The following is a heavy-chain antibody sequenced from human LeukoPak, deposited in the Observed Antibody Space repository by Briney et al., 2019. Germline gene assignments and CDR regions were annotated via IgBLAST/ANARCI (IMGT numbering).Heavy chain of an antibody. V-gene: IGHV4-61*02. CDR2: IYSSGST. J-gene: IGHJ3*02. CDR3: ARDLLHRGYAFDI. Sequence: SETLSLTCTVSGGSISSGTYYWGWIRQPAGKGLEWIGRIYSSGSTNYNPSLKSRVTISVDMSKNQFSLKLSSVSAADTAVYYCARDLLHRGYAFDIWGQGTMVTVSS. CDR1: GGSISSGTYY. D-gene: IGHD5-12*01.